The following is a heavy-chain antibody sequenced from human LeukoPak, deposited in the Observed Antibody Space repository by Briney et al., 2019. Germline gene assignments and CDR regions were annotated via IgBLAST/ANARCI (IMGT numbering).Heavy chain of an antibody. CDR2: IKQDGSEK. CDR1: GFIFSSYW. D-gene: IGHD3-22*01. J-gene: IGHJ4*02. Sequence: PGGSLRLSCAASGFIFSSYWMSWVRQAPGKGLEWVANIKQDGSEKYYVDSVKGRFTISRDNAKNSLYLQMNSLRAEDTAVYYCARDYYDSSGYSTPFDYWGQGTLVTVSS. CDR3: ARDYYDSSGYSTPFDY. V-gene: IGHV3-7*01.